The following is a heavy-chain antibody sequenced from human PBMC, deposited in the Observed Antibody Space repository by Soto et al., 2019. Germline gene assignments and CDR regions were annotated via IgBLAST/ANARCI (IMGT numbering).Heavy chain of an antibody. CDR3: ARDYYYGSSGFSPLDY. CDR1: GFTFSRYS. CDR2: MTISGNSI. Sequence: NPGGSLRLSCAASGFTFSRYSMNWVRQAPGKGLEWVSSMTISGNSIYYGDSVKGRFTISRDNAKNSLYLQMNSLRAEDTAVYYCARDYYYGSSGFSPLDYWGQGTQVTVSS. J-gene: IGHJ4*02. V-gene: IGHV3-21*01. D-gene: IGHD3-22*01.